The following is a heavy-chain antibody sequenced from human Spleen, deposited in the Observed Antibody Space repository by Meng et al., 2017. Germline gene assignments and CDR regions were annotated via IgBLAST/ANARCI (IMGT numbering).Heavy chain of an antibody. CDR3: ARGSTGNYDD. V-gene: IGHV4-59*01. CDR2: TYSSGST. D-gene: IGHD4-11*01. Sequence: SETLSLTCTVSGGSISSYYWSWIRQSPGKGLQWIGYTYSSGSTDYNPSLKSRVSMSVDTSKNQFSLKLNSVTSADAAVYHCARGSTGNYDDWGQGTLVTVSS. J-gene: IGHJ4*02. CDR1: GGSISSYY.